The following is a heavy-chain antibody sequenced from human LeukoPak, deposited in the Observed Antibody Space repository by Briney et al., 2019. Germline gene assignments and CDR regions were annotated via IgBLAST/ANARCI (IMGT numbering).Heavy chain of an antibody. V-gene: IGHV4-59*08. CDR3: ASSDYGDSKVDY. J-gene: IGHJ4*02. CDR2: IYYSGST. CDR1: GGSISSYY. Sequence: SETLSLTCTVSGGSISSYYWSWIRQPPGKGLEWIGYIYYSGSTNYNPSLKSRVTISVDTSKNQFSLKLSSVTAADTAVYYCASSDYGDSKVDYWGQGTLVTVSS. D-gene: IGHD4-17*01.